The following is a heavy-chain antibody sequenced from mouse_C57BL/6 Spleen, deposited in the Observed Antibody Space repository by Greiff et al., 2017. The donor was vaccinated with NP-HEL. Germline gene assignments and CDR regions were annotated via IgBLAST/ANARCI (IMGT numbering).Heavy chain of an antibody. CDR1: GYTFTDYN. Sequence: VQLQQSGPELVKPGASVKIPCKASGYTFTDYNMDWVKQSHGKSLEWIGDINPNNGGTIYNQKFKGKATLTVDKSSSTAYMELRSLTSEDTAVYYCARAPYYSNFSYWYFDVWGTGTTVTVSS. V-gene: IGHV1-18*01. CDR2: INPNNGGT. CDR3: ARAPYYSNFSYWYFDV. D-gene: IGHD2-5*01. J-gene: IGHJ1*03.